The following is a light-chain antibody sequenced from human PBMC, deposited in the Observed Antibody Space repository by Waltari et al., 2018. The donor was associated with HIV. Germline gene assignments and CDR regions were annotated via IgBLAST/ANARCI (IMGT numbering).Light chain of an antibody. V-gene: IGLV3-19*01. Sequence: SSEVNQDPTVSVALGQTVRITCQGDSLRNYLQRRYQQKPGQDPVLVIYGEHNRPSGIPDRFSGSTTGSTASLIITVAQAEDEAEYYCNSRDSSANRLVVFGGRTKLTV. CDR1: SLRNYL. J-gene: IGLJ2*01. CDR2: GEH. CDR3: NSRDSSANRLVV.